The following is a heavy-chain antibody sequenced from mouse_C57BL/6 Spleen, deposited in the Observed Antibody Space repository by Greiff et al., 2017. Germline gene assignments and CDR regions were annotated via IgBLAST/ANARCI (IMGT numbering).Heavy chain of an antibody. Sequence: EVKLMESGPGLVKPSQSLSLTCSVTGYSITSGYYWNWIRQFPGNKLEWMGYISYDGSNNSNPSLKNRIPITRDTSKNQFFLKLNSVTTEDTATYYCARGAHYYGSSYSYYFDYRGQGTTLTVAS. CDR2: ISYDGSN. CDR1: GYSITSGYY. V-gene: IGHV3-6*01. J-gene: IGHJ2*01. CDR3: ARGAHYYGSSYSYYFDY. D-gene: IGHD1-1*01.